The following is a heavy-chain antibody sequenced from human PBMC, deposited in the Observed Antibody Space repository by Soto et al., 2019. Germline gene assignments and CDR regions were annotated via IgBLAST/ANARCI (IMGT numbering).Heavy chain of an antibody. CDR2: IYYGGSS. Sequence: SETLSLTCTVSSAPVSSTTYTWGWIRQPPGKGLEWVASIYYGGSSYYNPSLNSRVTVSVDTSKNQFSLKMTSVTAADTAVYYCARGPGKYSNRRGYYFDYWGQGTLVTVSS. CDR1: SAPVSSTTYT. J-gene: IGHJ4*02. CDR3: ARGPGKYSNRRGYYFDY. V-gene: IGHV4-39*01. D-gene: IGHD6-13*01.